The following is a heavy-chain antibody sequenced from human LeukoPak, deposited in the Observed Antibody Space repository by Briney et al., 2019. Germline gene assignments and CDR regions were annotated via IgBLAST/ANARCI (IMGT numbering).Heavy chain of an antibody. J-gene: IGHJ6*03. Sequence: PGGSLRLSCAASGFTFSSYSMYWVRQAPGRGLEWVSYISSSSSTIYYADSVKGRFTISRDNAKNSLYLQMNSLRAEDTAVYYCARGGYYYSLDVWGKGTTVTVSS. CDR2: ISSSSSTI. CDR3: ARGGYYYSLDV. V-gene: IGHV3-48*04. CDR1: GFTFSSYS.